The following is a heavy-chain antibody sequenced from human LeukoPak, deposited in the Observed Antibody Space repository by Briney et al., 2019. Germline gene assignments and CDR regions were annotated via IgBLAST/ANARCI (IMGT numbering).Heavy chain of an antibody. V-gene: IGHV3-48*03. D-gene: IGHD2-2*01. CDR1: GFTFSSYE. J-gene: IGHJ6*02. CDR2: ISSSGSTI. Sequence: GGSLRLSCAASGFTFSSYEMNWVRQAPGKGLEWVSYISSSGSTIYYADSVKGRFTISRDNAKNSLYLQMNSLRAEDTAVYYCARGVGCSSTSCPPEDYYYYCGMDVWGQGTTVTVSS. CDR3: ARGVGCSSTSCPPEDYYYYCGMDV.